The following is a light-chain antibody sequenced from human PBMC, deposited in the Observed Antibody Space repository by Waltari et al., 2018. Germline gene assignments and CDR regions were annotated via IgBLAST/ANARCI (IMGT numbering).Light chain of an antibody. CDR1: SSNIGSNS. CDR3: AAWDDSLNGVV. J-gene: IGLJ2*01. V-gene: IGLV1-44*01. Sequence: QSVLTQPPSASGTPGQRVTISCSGSSSNIGSNSVNWYQQLPGTAPKLLIYGNYQWPSGFPDRVSGSKSGTSASLAISGLQSEDEADYYCAAWDDSLNGVVFGGGTKLTV. CDR2: GNY.